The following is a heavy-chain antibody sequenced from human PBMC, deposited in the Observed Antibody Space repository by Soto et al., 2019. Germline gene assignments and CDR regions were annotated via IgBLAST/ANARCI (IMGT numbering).Heavy chain of an antibody. CDR2: IYRSGTT. D-gene: IGHD1-26*01. CDR1: XFSISSGYY. J-gene: IGHJ4*02. V-gene: IGHV4-38-2*01. Sequence: TLSLTCVVSXFSISSGYYWGWIRQSPGKGLEWIASIYRSGTTSYNPSLKSRVTISVDPSKNQFSLMLTAVTAADTAVYYCARTHSGSYYSVFNYWGRGSLVTVSS. CDR3: ARTHSGSYYSVFNY.